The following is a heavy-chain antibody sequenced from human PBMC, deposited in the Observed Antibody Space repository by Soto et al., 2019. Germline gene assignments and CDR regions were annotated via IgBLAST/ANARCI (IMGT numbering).Heavy chain of an antibody. V-gene: IGHV4-31*03. CDR1: GGSISSGGHY. CDR2: IYYSGST. J-gene: IGHJ6*01. D-gene: IGHD4-4*01. Sequence: PSETLSLTCTVSGGSISSGGHYWSWIRQHPGKGLEWIGYIYYSGSTSYNPSLKSRVTISVDTSKNQFSLNLSSVTAADSAVYYCARDQAYDYTSPGDYYYYGMDVWGQGTTVTVSS. CDR3: ARDQAYDYTSPGDYYYYGMDV.